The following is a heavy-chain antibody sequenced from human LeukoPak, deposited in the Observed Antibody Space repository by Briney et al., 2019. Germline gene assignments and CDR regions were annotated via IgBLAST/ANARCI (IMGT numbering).Heavy chain of an antibody. CDR1: GFTFSGSA. CDR3: TRPGEGWLHIDY. V-gene: IGHV3-73*01. Sequence: GGSLGLSCAASGFTFSGSAMRWVRKASGKGLDWVGRIRSKANSYATAYAASVKGRFTISRDDSKNTAYLQMNSPKTEDTAVYYCTRPGEGWLHIDYWGQGTLVTVSS. CDR2: IRSKANSYAT. J-gene: IGHJ4*02. D-gene: IGHD5-24*01.